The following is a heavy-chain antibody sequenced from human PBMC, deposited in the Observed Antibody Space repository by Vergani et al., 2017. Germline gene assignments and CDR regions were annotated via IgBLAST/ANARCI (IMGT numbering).Heavy chain of an antibody. CDR1: GYKFTDFY. Sequence: QVQLVQSGAEMKKPGASVKVTCKASGYKFTDFYIQWVRQSPGQGLEWMGWVNPRNRGTNYAQKFLGRITLSRDTAIDTAYMELSGLTPDDTAIYYCAREGGRYTTEERGAFDYWGPGTLVTVSS. D-gene: IGHD5-18*01. CDR3: AREGGRYTTEERGAFDY. V-gene: IGHV1-2*02. J-gene: IGHJ4*02. CDR2: VNPRNRGT.